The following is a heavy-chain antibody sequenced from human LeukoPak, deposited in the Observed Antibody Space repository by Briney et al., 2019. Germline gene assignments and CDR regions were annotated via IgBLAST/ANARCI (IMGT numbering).Heavy chain of an antibody. CDR2: INYSGST. Sequence: SETLSLTCTVSGGSISSSSYYWGWIRQPPGKGLEWIGSINYSGSTYYNPSLKSRVTIFVDTSKNQFSLKLSSVTAADTAVYYCARGGPAAGRFDYWGQGTLVTVSS. CDR1: GGSISSSSYY. J-gene: IGHJ4*02. CDR3: ARGGPAAGRFDY. D-gene: IGHD6-13*01. V-gene: IGHV4-39*01.